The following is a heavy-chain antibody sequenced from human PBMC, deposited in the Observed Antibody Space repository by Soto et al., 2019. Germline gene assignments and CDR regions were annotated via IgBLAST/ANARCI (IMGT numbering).Heavy chain of an antibody. Sequence: GWSLRLSCAASGFSFSSYWMHWVRQVPGKGLVWVARMNEDGGTTDYADSVKGRFTISRDNAKNTLYLQMNSLRVEDTAVYYCASDLSGRADVWGQGTTVTVS. D-gene: IGHD3-10*01. CDR2: MNEDGGTT. CDR3: ASDLSGRADV. CDR1: GFSFSSYW. J-gene: IGHJ6*02. V-gene: IGHV3-74*01.